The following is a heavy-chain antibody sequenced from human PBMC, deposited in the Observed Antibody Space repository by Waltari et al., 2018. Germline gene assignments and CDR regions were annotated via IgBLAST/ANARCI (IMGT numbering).Heavy chain of an antibody. CDR2: INHSRST. Sequence: QVQLQQWGAGLLKPSETLSLTCAVYGGSFSGYYWSWIRQPPGKGLEWSGEINHSRSTNYNPSLKSRVTRSVDTSKIQFSLKLSSVTAADTAVYYCARVGIYCTNGVCYYRYFDYWGQGTLVTVSS. V-gene: IGHV4-34*01. D-gene: IGHD2-8*01. J-gene: IGHJ4*02. CDR1: GGSFSGYY. CDR3: ARVGIYCTNGVCYYRYFDY.